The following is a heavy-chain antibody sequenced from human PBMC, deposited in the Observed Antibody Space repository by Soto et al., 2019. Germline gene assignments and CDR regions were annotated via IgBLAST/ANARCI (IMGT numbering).Heavy chain of an antibody. V-gene: IGHV4-4*07. CDR1: GGSISSYY. Sequence: QVQLQESGPGLVKPSETLSLTCTVSGGSISSYYWSWIRQPAGKGLEWIGRIFSSGSTNYNPSLKSRVTMSVVTSKKQFSLKVSSVTAADTAVYYCARDPLTRFDYWGQGTLVTVSS. CDR2: IFSSGST. J-gene: IGHJ4*02. CDR3: ARDPLTRFDY. D-gene: IGHD3-16*02.